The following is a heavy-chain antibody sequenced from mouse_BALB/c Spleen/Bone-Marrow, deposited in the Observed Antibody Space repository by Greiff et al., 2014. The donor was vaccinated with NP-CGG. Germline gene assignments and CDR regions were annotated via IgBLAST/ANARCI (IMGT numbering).Heavy chain of an antibody. Sequence: VTLKESGAELVRSRASVKLSCTASGFNIKDYYMHWVKQRPEQGLEWIGWIDPENGDTEYAPKFQGEATTTADTSSNTAYLQLSSLTSEDTAVYYCNARGDYDFDYFDYWGQGTTLTVSS. CDR3: NARGDYDFDYFDY. CDR1: GFNIKDYY. J-gene: IGHJ2*01. V-gene: IGHV14-4*02. CDR2: IDPENGDT. D-gene: IGHD2-4*01.